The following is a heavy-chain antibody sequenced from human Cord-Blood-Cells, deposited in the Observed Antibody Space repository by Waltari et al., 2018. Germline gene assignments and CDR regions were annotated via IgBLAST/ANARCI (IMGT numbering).Heavy chain of an antibody. CDR1: GYTFTSYD. D-gene: IGHD2-8*01. J-gene: IGHJ4*02. CDR2: MNPNSGNT. Sequence: QVQLVKSGAEVKKPGASVKVSCMASGYTFTSYDLNWVRQATGQGLEWMGWMNPNSGNTGYAQKFQGRVTMTRNTSISTAYMELSSLRAEDTAVYYCARVDSYGYCTNGVCYDYWGQGTLVTVSS. CDR3: ARVDSYGYCTNGVCYDY. V-gene: IGHV1-8*01.